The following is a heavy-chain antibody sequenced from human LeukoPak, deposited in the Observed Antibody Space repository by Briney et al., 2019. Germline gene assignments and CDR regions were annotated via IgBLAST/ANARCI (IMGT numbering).Heavy chain of an antibody. V-gene: IGHV4-34*01. D-gene: IGHD1-26*01. CDR2: INHSGST. J-gene: IGHJ5*02. CDR3: ARGPRYRASWFDP. Sequence: SETLSLTCAVYGGSFSGYYWGWIRQPPGKGLEWIGEINHSGSTNYNPSLKSRVTISVDTSKNQFSLKLSSVTAADTAVYYCARGPRYRASWFDPWGQGTLVTVSS. CDR1: GGSFSGYY.